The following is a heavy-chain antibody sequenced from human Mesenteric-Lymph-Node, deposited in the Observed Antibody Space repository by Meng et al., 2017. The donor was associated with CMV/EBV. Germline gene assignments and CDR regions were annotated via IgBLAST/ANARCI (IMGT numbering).Heavy chain of an antibody. CDR3: ARHQRWLKSEGGFNY. J-gene: IGHJ4*02. D-gene: IGHD4-23*01. V-gene: IGHV4-34*01. CDR1: GGSFSCYY. CDR2: INHSGST. Sequence: VQLPRWGAGLLTPSEPLSLSCAGVGGSFSCYYRTWIRQPPGKGLEWFGEINHSGSTNYNPSLKSRVTISVDTSKNQFSLKLSSVTAADTAVYYCARHQRWLKSEGGFNYWGQGTLVTVSS.